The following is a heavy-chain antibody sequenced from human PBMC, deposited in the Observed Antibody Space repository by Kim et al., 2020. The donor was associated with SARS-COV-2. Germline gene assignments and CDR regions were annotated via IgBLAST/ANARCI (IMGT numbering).Heavy chain of an antibody. CDR3: ARDSSCAFDY. J-gene: IGHJ4*02. Sequence: TYYNPSLKSRVTISVDTSKTQFSLKLSSVTAADTAVYYCARDSSCAFDYWGQGTLVTVSS. V-gene: IGHV4-31*02. D-gene: IGHD2-2*01. CDR2: T.